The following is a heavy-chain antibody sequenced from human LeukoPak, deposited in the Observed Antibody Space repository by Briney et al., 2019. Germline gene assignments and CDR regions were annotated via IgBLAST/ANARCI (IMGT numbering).Heavy chain of an antibody. CDR2: IYYSGST. CDR3: AGTTGTTGLPFDY. V-gene: IGHV4-59*01. J-gene: IGHJ4*02. D-gene: IGHD4-17*01. Sequence: PSETLSLTCTFSGGSISSYYWSWIRQPPGKGLDWIGYIYYSGSTNYNPSLKSRVTISVDTSKNQFTLKLSSVTAADTAVYYCAGTTGTTGLPFDYWGRGTVVIVTA. CDR1: GGSISSYY.